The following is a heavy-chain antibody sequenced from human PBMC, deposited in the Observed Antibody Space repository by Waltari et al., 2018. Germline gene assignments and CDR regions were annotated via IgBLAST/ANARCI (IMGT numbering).Heavy chain of an antibody. Sequence: QVQLQQWGAGLLKPSATLSLTCAVYGASFRCYYWSWPSQPPGKGLEWIGEINHSGSTNYNPSLKSRVTISVDTSKNQFSLKLSSVTAADTAVYYCARIRGYYYGMDVWGQGTTVTVSS. V-gene: IGHV4-34*01. CDR3: ARIRGYYYGMDV. D-gene: IGHD3-10*01. CDR2: INHSGST. J-gene: IGHJ6*02. CDR1: GASFRCYY.